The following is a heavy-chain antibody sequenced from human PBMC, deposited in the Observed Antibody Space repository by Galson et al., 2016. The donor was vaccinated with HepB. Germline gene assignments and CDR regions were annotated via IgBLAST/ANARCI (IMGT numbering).Heavy chain of an antibody. CDR3: ARVDYGSGWREGWFDP. Sequence: SLRLSCAAFGLTFSDFYMSRIRQAPGKGLERVSYISSSSSHTNYADSVKGRFTISRDNANNSLYLQMNSLRVEDTAVYYCARVDYGSGWREGWFDPWGQGTLVTVSS. CDR1: GLTFSDFY. D-gene: IGHD6-19*01. V-gene: IGHV3-11*06. CDR2: ISSSSSHT. J-gene: IGHJ5*02.